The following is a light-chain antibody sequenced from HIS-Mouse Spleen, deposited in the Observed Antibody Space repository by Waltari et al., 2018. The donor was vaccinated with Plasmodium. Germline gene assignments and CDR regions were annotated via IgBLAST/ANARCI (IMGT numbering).Light chain of an antibody. V-gene: IGLV2-11*01. CDR3: CSYAGSYTYV. CDR2: DVS. CDR1: SSDVGGAKY. Sequence: QSALTQPRSVSGSPGQSVTISAPGTSSDVGGAKYVPGYQQHPGKAHKLMIYDVSKRPSGVPVRFSGSKSGNTASLTISGLQAEDEADYYCCSYAGSYTYVFGTGTKVTVL. J-gene: IGLJ1*01.